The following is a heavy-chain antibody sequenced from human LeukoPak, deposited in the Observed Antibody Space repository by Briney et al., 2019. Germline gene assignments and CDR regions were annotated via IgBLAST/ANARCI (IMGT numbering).Heavy chain of an antibody. V-gene: IGHV3-7*03. CDR3: AKGGEQQLSWFDP. J-gene: IGHJ5*02. D-gene: IGHD6-13*01. Sequence: GGSLRLSCAASGFTFSSYAMHWVRQAPGKGLEWVANIKQDGSEKYYVDSVKGRFTISRDNAKNSLYLQMNSLRAEDTALYYCAKGGEQQLSWFDPWGQGTLVTVSS. CDR1: GFTFSSYA. CDR2: IKQDGSEK.